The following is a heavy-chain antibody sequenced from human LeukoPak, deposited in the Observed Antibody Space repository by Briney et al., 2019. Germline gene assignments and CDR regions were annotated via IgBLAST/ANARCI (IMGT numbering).Heavy chain of an antibody. CDR3: AKAHSSGWSTFDC. V-gene: IGHV3-30*04. CDR2: ISYDGSNK. J-gene: IGHJ4*02. D-gene: IGHD6-19*01. Sequence: GGSLRLSCAASGFTFSSYAIHWVRQAPGKGLEWVAVISYDGSNKYHADSVKGRFTISRDNSKNTLYLQMNSLRAEDTAVYYCAKAHSSGWSTFDCWGQGTLVTVSS. CDR1: GFTFSSYA.